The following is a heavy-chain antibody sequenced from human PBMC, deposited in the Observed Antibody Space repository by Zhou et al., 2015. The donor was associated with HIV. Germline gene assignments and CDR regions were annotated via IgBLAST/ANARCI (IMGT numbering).Heavy chain of an antibody. CDR2: IIPFVGTA. CDR1: GGTFGNHG. V-gene: IGHV1-69*06. Sequence: QVQLVQSGAEVKKPGSSVKVSCKASGGTFGNHGISWVRQAPGQGLEWMGGIIPFVGTANYAQKFQGRVTMTTDTSTSTAYMELRSLRSDDTAVYYCAREMLVGANQGVVDYWGQGTLVTVSS. J-gene: IGHJ4*02. CDR3: AREMLVGANQGVVDY. D-gene: IGHD1-26*01.